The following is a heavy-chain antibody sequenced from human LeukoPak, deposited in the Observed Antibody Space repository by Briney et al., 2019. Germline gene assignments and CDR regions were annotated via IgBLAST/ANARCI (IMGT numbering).Heavy chain of an antibody. J-gene: IGHJ4*02. CDR2: IYYSGST. V-gene: IGHV4-39*07. Sequence: PSETLSLTCTVSGGSISSSSYYWGWIRQPPGKGLEWIGSIYYSGSTYYNPSLKSRVTISVDTSKNQFSLKLSSVTAADTAVYYCARGGEKYYDFWSAYYFDYWGQGTLVTVSS. D-gene: IGHD3-3*01. CDR1: GGSISSSSYY. CDR3: ARGGEKYYDFWSAYYFDY.